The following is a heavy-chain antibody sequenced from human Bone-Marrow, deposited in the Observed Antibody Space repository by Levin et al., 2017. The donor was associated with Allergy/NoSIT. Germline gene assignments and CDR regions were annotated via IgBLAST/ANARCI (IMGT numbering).Heavy chain of an antibody. CDR1: GFSFSSYW. CDR3: RSFGVSNYYYSATMDV. Sequence: PGGSLRLSCAASGFSFSSYWMSWVRQAPGKGLEWVATIKKDGSEKYYVDSVKGRFSISRDYGKNTVYLQMNSLRAEDTAVYYCRSFGVSNYYYSATMDVWGQGTTVSVS. V-gene: IGHV3-7*01. CDR2: IKKDGSEK. D-gene: IGHD3-3*01. J-gene: IGHJ6*02.